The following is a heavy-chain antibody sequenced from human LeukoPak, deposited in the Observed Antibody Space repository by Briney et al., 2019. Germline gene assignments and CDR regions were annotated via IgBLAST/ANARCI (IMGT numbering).Heavy chain of an antibody. V-gene: IGHV4-34*01. CDR1: GGSFSGYY. J-gene: IGHJ4*02. CDR2: INHSGST. D-gene: IGHD3-10*01. Sequence: SETLSLTCAVYGGSFSGYYWSWIRQPPGKGLGWIGEINHSGSTNYNPSLKSRVTISVDTSKNQFSLKLSSVTAADTAVYYCARGVSTYYYGSGSYYKSSYFDYWGQGTLVTVSS. CDR3: ARGVSTYYYGSGSYYKSSYFDY.